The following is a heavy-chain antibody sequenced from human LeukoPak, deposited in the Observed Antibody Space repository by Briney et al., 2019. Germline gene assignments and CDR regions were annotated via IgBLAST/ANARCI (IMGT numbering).Heavy chain of an antibody. CDR3: AKNGGNDAFDI. J-gene: IGHJ3*02. D-gene: IGHD4-23*01. V-gene: IGHV3-33*08. CDR2: IWYGGSNK. CDR1: GFTVSSYG. Sequence: GGSLRLSCAASGFTVSSYGMHWVRQAPGEGLEWVAVIWYGGSNKYYADSVKGRFTISRDNSKNTLYLQMNSLRAEDTAVYYCAKNGGNDAFDIWGQGTMVTVSS.